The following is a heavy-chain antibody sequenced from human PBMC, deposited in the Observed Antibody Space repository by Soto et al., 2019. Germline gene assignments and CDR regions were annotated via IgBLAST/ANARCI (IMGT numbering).Heavy chain of an antibody. J-gene: IGHJ6*02. Sequence: QVQLVQSGAEVKKPGSSVKVSCKASGGTFSSYAISWVRQAPGQGLEWMGGIIPIFGTANYAQKFQGRVTITADESTSTAYMELSSLRSEDTAVYYCATPLRVVDSGYDPNYYYYGMDVWGQGTTVTVSS. D-gene: IGHD5-12*01. CDR3: ATPLRVVDSGYDPNYYYYGMDV. V-gene: IGHV1-69*01. CDR1: GGTFSSYA. CDR2: IIPIFGTA.